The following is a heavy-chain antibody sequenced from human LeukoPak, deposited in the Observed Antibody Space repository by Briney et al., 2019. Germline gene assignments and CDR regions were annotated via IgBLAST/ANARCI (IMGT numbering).Heavy chain of an antibody. CDR2: IKQEGSEK. CDR1: GDSLSVYS. J-gene: IGHJ4*02. D-gene: IGHD3-10*01. V-gene: IGHV3-7*01. Sequence: GGALRHSSAASGDSLSVYSMTWVRQDPGKRVQWVSHIKQEGSEKYHMDSVKGRFTIYRDDYKVSVYLQRKSLRADDTAVYYCARGGQYFGGKWGQGALLTVSS. CDR3: ARGGQYFGGK.